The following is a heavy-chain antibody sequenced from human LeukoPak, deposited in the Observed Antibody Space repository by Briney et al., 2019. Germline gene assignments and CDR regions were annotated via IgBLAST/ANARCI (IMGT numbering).Heavy chain of an antibody. Sequence: GGSLRLSCAASGFTFSSYWMHWVRQAPGKGLVWVSRINGDGSSTSYADSVKGRFTISRDNSKNTLYLQMNSLRAEDTAVYYCARDEQQLVPGDAFDIWGQGTMVTVSS. J-gene: IGHJ3*02. CDR2: INGDGSST. CDR3: ARDEQQLVPGDAFDI. CDR1: GFTFSSYW. V-gene: IGHV3-74*01. D-gene: IGHD6-13*01.